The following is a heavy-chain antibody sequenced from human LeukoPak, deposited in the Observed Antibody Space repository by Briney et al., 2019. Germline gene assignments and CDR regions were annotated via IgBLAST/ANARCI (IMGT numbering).Heavy chain of an antibody. CDR3: AREAPNVAGTAVRSGYYYMDV. CDR2: IYYSGST. CDR1: GGSISSYY. D-gene: IGHD2-15*01. V-gene: IGHV4-59*01. Sequence: SETLSLTCTVSGGSISSYYWSWIRQPPGKGLEWIGYIYYSGSTNYNPSLKSRVTISVDTSKNQFSLKLSSVTAADTAVYYCAREAPNVAGTAVRSGYYYMDVWGKGTTVTVSS. J-gene: IGHJ6*03.